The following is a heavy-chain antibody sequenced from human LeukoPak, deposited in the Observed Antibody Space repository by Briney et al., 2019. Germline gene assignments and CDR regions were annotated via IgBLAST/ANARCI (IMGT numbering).Heavy chain of an antibody. CDR1: GYTFTRYG. CDR3: ARSGIYGMDV. Sequence: GASVKVSCKASGYTFTRYGINWVRQATGQGLEWMGWMSPNSGNTGYAQKFQGRVTMTRNTSISTAYMELSSLRSEDTAVYYCARSGIYGMDVWGQGTTVTVSS. V-gene: IGHV1-8*01. CDR2: MSPNSGNT. D-gene: IGHD1-1*01. J-gene: IGHJ6*02.